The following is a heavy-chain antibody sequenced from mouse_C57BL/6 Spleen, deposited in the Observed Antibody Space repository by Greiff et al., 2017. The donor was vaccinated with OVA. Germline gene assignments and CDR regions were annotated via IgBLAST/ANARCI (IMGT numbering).Heavy chain of an antibody. Sequence: DVMLVESGGDLVKPGGSLKLSCAASGFTFSSYGMSWVRQTPDKRLEWVATISSGGSYTYYPDSVKGRFTISRDNAKNTLYLQMSSLKSEDTAMYYYERHDIVTSYYAMDYWGQGTSVTVSS. V-gene: IGHV5-6*02. D-gene: IGHD2-5*01. CDR3: ERHDIVTSYYAMDY. CDR2: ISSGGSYT. J-gene: IGHJ4*01. CDR1: GFTFSSYG.